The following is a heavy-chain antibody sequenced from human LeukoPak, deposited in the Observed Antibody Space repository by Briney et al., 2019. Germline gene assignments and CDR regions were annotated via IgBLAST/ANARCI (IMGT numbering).Heavy chain of an antibody. CDR3: ARPAHSSSWGYYMDV. Sequence: GESLKISCKGSGYSFTSYWIGWVRQMPGKGLEWMGIIYPGDSDTRYSPSLQGQVTISADKSISTAYLQWSSLKASDTAMYYCARPAHSSSWGYYMDVWGKGTTVTVSS. CDR2: IYPGDSDT. CDR1: GYSFTSYW. J-gene: IGHJ6*03. V-gene: IGHV5-51*01. D-gene: IGHD6-13*01.